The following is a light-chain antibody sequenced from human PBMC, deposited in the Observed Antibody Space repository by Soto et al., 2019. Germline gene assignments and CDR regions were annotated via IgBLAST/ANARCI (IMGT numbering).Light chain of an antibody. J-gene: IGKJ1*01. CDR2: AAY. CDR3: KQSYSTPRT. Sequence: DIQMTQSPSSLSASVGDRVTITCRASQSISSYLNWYQQKPGKAHKLLIYAAYSLQSGVPSRFSGSGSGTDFTLTIRSLQPEEFATYYCKQSYSTPRTFGQGTKVDIK. CDR1: QSISSY. V-gene: IGKV1-39*01.